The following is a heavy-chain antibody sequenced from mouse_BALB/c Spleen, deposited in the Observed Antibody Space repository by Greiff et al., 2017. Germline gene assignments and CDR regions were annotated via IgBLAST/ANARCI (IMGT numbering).Heavy chain of an antibody. J-gene: IGHJ4*01. CDR3: ARESPFITTVVRYAMDY. Sequence: VMLVESGPGLVAPSQSLSITCTVSGFSLTGYGVNWVRQPPGKGLEWLGMIWGDGSTDYNSALKSRLSISKDNSKSQVFLKMNSLQTDDTARYYCARESPFITTVVRYAMDYWGQGTSVTVSS. V-gene: IGHV2-6-7*01. D-gene: IGHD1-1*01. CDR1: GFSLTGYG. CDR2: IWGDGST.